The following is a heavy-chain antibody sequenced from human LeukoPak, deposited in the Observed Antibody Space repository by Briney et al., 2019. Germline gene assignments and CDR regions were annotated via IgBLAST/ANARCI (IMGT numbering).Heavy chain of an antibody. D-gene: IGHD3-10*01. CDR1: DGSFSGYY. J-gene: IGHJ4*02. Sequence: SETLSLTCAVYDGSFSGYYWSWIRQPPGKGLEWIGEINHSGSTNYNPSLKSRVTISLDTSKSQFSLKVRYVTAADTAVYYCASGLYGSGSYSFDYWGQGTLVTVSS. CDR2: INHSGST. CDR3: ASGLYGSGSYSFDY. V-gene: IGHV4-34*01.